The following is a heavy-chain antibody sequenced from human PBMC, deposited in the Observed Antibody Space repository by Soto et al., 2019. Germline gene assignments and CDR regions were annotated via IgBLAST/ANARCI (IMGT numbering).Heavy chain of an antibody. Sequence: QVQLQEWGPGLVKPSETLSLTCVVSSYSISSGFFWAWIRQPPGKGLEWVGSIYHTGDTHYNPSLRSQVSMSVDTSKNHFSLRLTYLTAADTAVYFCARDTNSLDLWGQGILVTVSS. CDR3: ARDTNSLDL. D-gene: IGHD2-8*01. J-gene: IGHJ5*02. CDR1: SYSISSGFF. CDR2: IYHTGDT. V-gene: IGHV4-38-2*02.